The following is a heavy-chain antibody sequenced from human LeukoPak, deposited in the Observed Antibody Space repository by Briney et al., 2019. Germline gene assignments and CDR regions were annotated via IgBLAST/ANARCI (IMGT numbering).Heavy chain of an antibody. D-gene: IGHD6-19*01. J-gene: IGHJ5*02. Sequence: GASVKVSCKASGYTFTTYDINWVRQATGQGLEWMGWMNPNSGNTGYAQKFQGRVTMTRNTSISTAYMELSSLRSEDTAVYYCARGRGSGHKENWFDPWGQGTLATVSS. CDR3: ARGRGSGHKENWFDP. CDR1: GYTFTTYD. V-gene: IGHV1-8*01. CDR2: MNPNSGNT.